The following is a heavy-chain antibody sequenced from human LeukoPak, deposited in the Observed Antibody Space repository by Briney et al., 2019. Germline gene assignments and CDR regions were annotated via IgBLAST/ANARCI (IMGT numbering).Heavy chain of an antibody. Sequence: GGSLRLSCAASGFTFSSSWMYWVRQAPGKGLVWVSRINSDESITTYADSVKGRFTISRDNAKNTLYLQMNSLRAEDTAMYYCARERDASDALDICGHGTMVTVSS. CDR2: INSDESIT. CDR1: GFTFSSSW. V-gene: IGHV3-74*01. D-gene: IGHD5-24*01. CDR3: ARERDASDALDI. J-gene: IGHJ3*02.